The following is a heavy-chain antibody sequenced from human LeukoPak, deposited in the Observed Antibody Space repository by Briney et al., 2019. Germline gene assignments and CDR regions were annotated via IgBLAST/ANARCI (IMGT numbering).Heavy chain of an antibody. Sequence: SQTLSLTCAVSGGSISSGGYSWSWIRQPPGKGLEWIGYIYHSGSTYYNPSLKSRVTISVDRSKNQFSLKLSPVTAADTAVYYCARTVEQLDAFDIWGQGTMVTVSS. V-gene: IGHV4-30-2*01. D-gene: IGHD6-6*01. J-gene: IGHJ3*02. CDR2: IYHSGST. CDR3: ARTVEQLDAFDI. CDR1: GGSISSGGYS.